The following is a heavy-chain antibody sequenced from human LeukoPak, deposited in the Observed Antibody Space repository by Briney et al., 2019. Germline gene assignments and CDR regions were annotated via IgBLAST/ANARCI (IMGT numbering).Heavy chain of an antibody. CDR2: ISYDGSNK. V-gene: IGHV3-30-3*01. Sequence: GGSLRLSCAASGFTFSSYAMHWVRQAPGKGLEWVAVISYDGSNKNYADSVKGRFTISRDNSKNTLYLQINSLRAEDTAVYYCARDGYCGSSSCYNKGWFDPWGQGTLVTVSS. J-gene: IGHJ5*02. CDR1: GFTFSSYA. D-gene: IGHD2-2*01. CDR3: ARDGYCGSSSCYNKGWFDP.